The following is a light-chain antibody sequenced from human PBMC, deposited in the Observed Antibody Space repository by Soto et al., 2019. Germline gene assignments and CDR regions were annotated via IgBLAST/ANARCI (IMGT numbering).Light chain of an antibody. CDR2: ELT. V-gene: IGLV2-14*03. Sequence: QSVLTQPASPSRSPGQSITISCTGTSGDIGSYTYLSWYPQYPGKAPKLLTSELTNRPSGVSTRFSGSKSGNTPPLTISGLQAEDEAEYYCSSYTINRPPVVFGGGTKVTVL. J-gene: IGLJ2*01. CDR1: SGDIGSYTY. CDR3: SSYTINRPPVV.